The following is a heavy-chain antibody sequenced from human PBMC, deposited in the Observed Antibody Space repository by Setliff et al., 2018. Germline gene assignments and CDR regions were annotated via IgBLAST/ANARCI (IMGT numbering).Heavy chain of an antibody. D-gene: IGHD2-21*02. Sequence: ASVKVSCKVSGYTLTELSMHWVRQAPGKGLEWMGGFDPEDGETIYAQKFQGRVTMTEDTSTDTAYMELSSLRSEDTAVYYCATNSGGDTIDAFDIWGQGTMDTVSS. J-gene: IGHJ3*02. CDR3: ATNSGGDTIDAFDI. CDR2: FDPEDGET. CDR1: GYTLTELS. V-gene: IGHV1-24*01.